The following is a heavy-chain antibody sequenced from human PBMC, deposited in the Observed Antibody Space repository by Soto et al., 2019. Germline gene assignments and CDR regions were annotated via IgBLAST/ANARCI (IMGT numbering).Heavy chain of an antibody. Sequence: PGGSLRLSCAVSGFIFSNYPMSWVRQAPGKGPEWVSSVSPSGSNTYYADSVKGRFTMSRDNSVNRLHLQMNSLRAEDTAVYFCARRDNSGWYSLDYWGQGTLVTVSS. D-gene: IGHD6-19*01. CDR2: VSPSGSNT. CDR3: ARRDNSGWYSLDY. V-gene: IGHV3-23*01. J-gene: IGHJ4*02. CDR1: GFIFSNYP.